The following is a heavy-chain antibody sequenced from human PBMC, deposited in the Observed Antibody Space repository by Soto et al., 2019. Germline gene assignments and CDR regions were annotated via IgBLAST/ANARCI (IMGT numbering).Heavy chain of an antibody. CDR3: ARDSGSSWYYYYGMDV. CDR1: GFTFSSYW. V-gene: IGHV3-74*01. Sequence: PGGSLRLSCAASGFTFSSYWMHCVRQAPGKGLVWVSRINSDGSSTSYADSVKGRFTISRDNAKNTLYLQMNSLRAEDTAVYYCARDSGSSWYYYYGMDVWGQGTTVTVSS. J-gene: IGHJ6*02. CDR2: INSDGSST. D-gene: IGHD6-13*01.